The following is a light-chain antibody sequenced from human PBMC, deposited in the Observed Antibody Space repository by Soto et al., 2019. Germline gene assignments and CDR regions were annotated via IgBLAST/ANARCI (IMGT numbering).Light chain of an antibody. V-gene: IGKV3-11*01. J-gene: IGKJ2*01. CDR1: QSVTSY. CDR2: DAS. CDR3: QRRSSWPYS. Sequence: EIVLTKSPATLSLSPGERATLSCRASQSVTSYLAWYQQKPGQAPSLINYDASNRAPGIPARFSGSESGTYFTLSISSLEPEVFAVSYWQRRSSWPYSFGQGTKLEIK.